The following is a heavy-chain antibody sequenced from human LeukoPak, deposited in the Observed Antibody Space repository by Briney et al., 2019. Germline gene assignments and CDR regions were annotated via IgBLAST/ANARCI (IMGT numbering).Heavy chain of an antibody. V-gene: IGHV1-2*06. CDR1: GNTFTGYF. CDR3: AREILVLTGTKLYYVDY. CDR2: INANDGGT. D-gene: IGHD1-7*01. J-gene: IGHJ4*02. Sequence: ASVKVSCKASGNTFTGYFIHWVRQAPGQGLEWMGRINANDGGTQYAQHFQGRVTMTRDTSTNTAYMELSSLTSDDTALFYCAREILVLTGTKLYYVDYWGQGTLVTVSS.